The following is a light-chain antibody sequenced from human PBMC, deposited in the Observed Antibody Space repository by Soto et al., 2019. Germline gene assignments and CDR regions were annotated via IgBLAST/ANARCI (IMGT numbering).Light chain of an antibody. CDR3: QQYGSSALT. V-gene: IGKV3-20*01. Sequence: EIVLTQSPGTLSLSPVERVPLXGRASQSVSSSYLAWYQQKPGQAPRLLIYGASSRATGIPDRFSGSGSGTDFTLTISRLEPEDFAVYYCQQYGSSALTFGQGTRLEIK. CDR1: QSVSSSY. J-gene: IGKJ5*01. CDR2: GAS.